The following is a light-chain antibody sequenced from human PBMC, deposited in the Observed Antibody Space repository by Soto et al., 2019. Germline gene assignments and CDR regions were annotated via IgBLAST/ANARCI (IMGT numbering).Light chain of an antibody. V-gene: IGKV3-20*01. CDR1: QSVSSN. CDR2: AAS. CDR3: QQYGYSPIT. Sequence: EIVMTQSPVTLSVSPGERATLSCRAGQSVSSNLAWYQHKPGQAPRLLIYAASSRATGSPDRFSGGGSGTDFTLTISRLEPEDFAVYYCQQYGYSPITFGQGTRLEIK. J-gene: IGKJ5*01.